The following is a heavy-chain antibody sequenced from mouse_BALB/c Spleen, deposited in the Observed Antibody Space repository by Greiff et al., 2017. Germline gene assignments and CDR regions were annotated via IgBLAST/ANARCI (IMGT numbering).Heavy chain of an antibody. V-gene: IGHV5-12-1*01. J-gene: IGHJ4*01. CDR2: ISSGGGST. Sequence: EVQVVESGGGLVKPGGSLKLSCAASGFAFSSYDMSWVRQTPEKRLEWVAYISSGGGSTYYPDTVKGRFTISRDNAKNTLYLQMSSLKSEDTAMYYCARQGSRYDARAMDYWGQGTSVTVSS. CDR3: ARQGSRYDARAMDY. CDR1: GFAFSSYD. D-gene: IGHD2-14*01.